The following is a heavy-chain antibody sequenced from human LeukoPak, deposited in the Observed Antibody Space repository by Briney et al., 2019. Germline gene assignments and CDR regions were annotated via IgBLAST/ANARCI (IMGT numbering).Heavy chain of an antibody. CDR1: GFTFSSYA. D-gene: IGHD3-22*01. CDR2: ISGSGGST. CDR3: AKDITMIVVVTLDY. V-gene: IGHV3-23*01. J-gene: IGHJ4*02. Sequence: TGGSLRLSCAASGFTFSSYAMSWVRQAPGKRLEWVSAISGSGGSTYYADSVKGRFTISRDNSKNTLYLQMNSLRAEDTAVYYCAKDITMIVVVTLDYWGQGTLVTVSS.